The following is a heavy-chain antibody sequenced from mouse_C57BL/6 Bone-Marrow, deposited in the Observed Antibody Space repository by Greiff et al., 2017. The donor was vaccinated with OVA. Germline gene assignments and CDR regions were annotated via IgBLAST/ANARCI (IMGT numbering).Heavy chain of an antibody. Sequence: EVQLVESGGDLVKPGGSLKLSCAASGFTFSSYGMSWVRQTPDKRLEWVATISSGGSYTYYPDSVKGRFTISRDNAKNTLYLQMSSLKSEDTAMYYCARQRYSDWYFDVWGTGTTVTVSS. D-gene: IGHD2-12*01. CDR1: GFTFSSYG. CDR3: ARQRYSDWYFDV. J-gene: IGHJ1*03. V-gene: IGHV5-6*01. CDR2: ISSGGSYT.